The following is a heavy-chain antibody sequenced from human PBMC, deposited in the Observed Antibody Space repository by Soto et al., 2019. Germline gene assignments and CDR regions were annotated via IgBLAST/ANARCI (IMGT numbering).Heavy chain of an antibody. D-gene: IGHD2-15*01. V-gene: IGHV4-34*01. CDR3: ARAAVAAGGPFDK. CDR2: VNHGGST. Sequence: SDTLSLTCAVSGGSFSGFFWGWIRQPPGKGLEWIGEVNHGGSTNYNPSLKSRVTISSDTSKNHFSLTLRSVTAADTAVYYCARAAVAAGGPFDKWGQGALVTVS. J-gene: IGHJ4*02. CDR1: GGSFSGFF.